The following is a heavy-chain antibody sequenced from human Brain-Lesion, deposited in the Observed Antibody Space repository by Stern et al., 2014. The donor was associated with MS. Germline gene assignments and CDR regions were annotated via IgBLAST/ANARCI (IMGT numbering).Heavy chain of an antibody. CDR1: GGSVGSGSYD. J-gene: IGHJ4*02. CDR3: ARDKEDTNMAFRYFDN. Sequence: VQLVQSGPGLVKPSQTLSLTCPVSGGSVGSGSYDWSWIRQPAGKGLEWIGRIYTTGSASYNPSLQSRVSISIDTSKNQFPLKLPSVTAADTAVYYCARDKEDTNMAFRYFDNWGQGTLVTVSS. V-gene: IGHV4-61*02. D-gene: IGHD5-18*01. CDR2: IYTTGSA.